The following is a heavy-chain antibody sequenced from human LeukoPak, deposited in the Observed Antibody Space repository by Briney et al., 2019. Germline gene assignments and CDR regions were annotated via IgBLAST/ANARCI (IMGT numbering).Heavy chain of an antibody. D-gene: IGHD5-12*01. V-gene: IGHV3-23*01. J-gene: IGHJ4*02. CDR3: AKDGYTEWLGLYYFDY. CDR1: GFTFSSFG. CDR2: ISGSGGRT. Sequence: GGSLRLSCAASGFTFSSFGMSWVRQAQGEGLEWVSGISGSGGRTYYADFVKGRFTISRDNSQNTLFLQMNSLRAEDTAVYYCAKDGYTEWLGLYYFDYWGQGTLVTVSS.